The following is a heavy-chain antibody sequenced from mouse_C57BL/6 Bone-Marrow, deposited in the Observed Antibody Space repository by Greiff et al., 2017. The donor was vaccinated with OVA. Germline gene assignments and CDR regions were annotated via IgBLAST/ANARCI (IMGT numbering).Heavy chain of an antibody. D-gene: IGHD2-3*01. J-gene: IGHJ2*01. Sequence: GGGLVQPKGSLKLSCAASGFSFNTYAMNWVRQAPGKGLEWVARIRSKSNNYATYYADSVKDRFTISRDDSESMLYLQMNNLKTEDTAMDYCVRQEDGYYFDDWGQGTTLTVSS. CDR2: IRSKSNNYAT. V-gene: IGHV10-1*01. CDR3: VRQEDGYYFDD. CDR1: GFSFNTYA.